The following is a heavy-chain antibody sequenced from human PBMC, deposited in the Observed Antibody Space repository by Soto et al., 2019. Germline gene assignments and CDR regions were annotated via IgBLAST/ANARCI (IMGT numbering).Heavy chain of an antibody. D-gene: IGHD3-10*01. CDR2: IYYSGST. CDR3: ARGKDMVRGVISWFDP. Sequence: SETLSLTCTVSGGSISSYYWSWIRQPPGKGLEWIGYIYYSGSTNYNPSLKSRVTISVDTSKNQFSLKLSSVTAADTAVYYCARGKDMVRGVISWFDPWGQGTLVTVSS. J-gene: IGHJ5*02. V-gene: IGHV4-59*08. CDR1: GGSISSYY.